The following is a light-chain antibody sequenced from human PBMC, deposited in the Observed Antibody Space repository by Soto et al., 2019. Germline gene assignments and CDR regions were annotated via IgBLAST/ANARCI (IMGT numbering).Light chain of an antibody. CDR2: KDS. Sequence: SYELTQTPSVSVSPGQTARITCSGDELSKQYVYWYQQKPGQAPVLVIYKDSERASGIPERFSASSSGTTVTLTISGVRAEDEADYYCQSSDDTGNYYLFGTGTSHRP. J-gene: IGLJ1*01. CDR1: ELSKQY. V-gene: IGLV3-25*02. CDR3: QSSDDTGNYYL.